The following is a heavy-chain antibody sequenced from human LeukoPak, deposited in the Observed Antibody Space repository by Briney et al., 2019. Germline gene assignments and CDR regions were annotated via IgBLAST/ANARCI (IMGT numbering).Heavy chain of an antibody. Sequence: KESGPALVKPTQTLTLTCTFSGFSLSTSGMRVSWIRQPPGKALEWLARIDWDDDKFYSTSLKTRLTISKDTPKNQVVLTMTNMDPVDTATYYCARTTPFNYYFDYWGQGTLVTVSS. V-gene: IGHV2-70*04. CDR1: GFSLSTSGMR. J-gene: IGHJ4*02. CDR2: IDWDDDK. CDR3: ARTTPFNYYFDY.